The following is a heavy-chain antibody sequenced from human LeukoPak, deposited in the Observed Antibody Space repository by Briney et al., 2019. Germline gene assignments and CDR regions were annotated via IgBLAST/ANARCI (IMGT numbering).Heavy chain of an antibody. J-gene: IGHJ6*03. V-gene: IGHV1-69*13. CDR1: GGTFSSYA. Sequence: SVKVSCKASGGTFSSYAISWVRQAPGQGLEWMGGIIPIFGTANYAQKFQGRVTITADESTSTAYMELSSLRSEDTAVYYCASSGDLGYYYYMDVWGKGTTVTVSS. CDR3: ASSGDLGYYYYMDV. CDR2: IIPIFGTA. D-gene: IGHD7-27*01.